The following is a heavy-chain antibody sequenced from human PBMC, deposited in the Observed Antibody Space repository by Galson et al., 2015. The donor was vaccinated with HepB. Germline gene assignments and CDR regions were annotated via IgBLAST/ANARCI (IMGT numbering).Heavy chain of an antibody. J-gene: IGHJ6*02. D-gene: IGHD2-21*01. Sequence: SLRLSCAASGFTFTSHWMYSVRQPPGKGLEWISRINNEGTGTMLANSVQGRFSIPRDNSKNTVYLQMSSLRAEDTAVYYCARGDYLVPRGVEVDYYYHGLDVWGQGTTVTVSS. CDR3: ARGDYLVPRGVEVDYYYHGLDV. CDR2: INNEGTGT. CDR1: GFTFTSHW. V-gene: IGHV3-74*03.